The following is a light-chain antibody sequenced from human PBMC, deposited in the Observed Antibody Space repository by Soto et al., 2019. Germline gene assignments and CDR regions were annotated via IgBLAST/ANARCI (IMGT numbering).Light chain of an antibody. Sequence: DIVMTQSPESLAVSLGERATINCKSSQSVFYSSNNKNYLTWYQQKPGQPPKLLSHWASTRESGVPDRFSGSGSETDFTLTISSLQAEDVAVYYCQQYYSLPLTFGGGTKVEIK. CDR3: QQYYSLPLT. CDR2: WAS. J-gene: IGKJ4*01. V-gene: IGKV4-1*01. CDR1: QSVFYSSNNKNY.